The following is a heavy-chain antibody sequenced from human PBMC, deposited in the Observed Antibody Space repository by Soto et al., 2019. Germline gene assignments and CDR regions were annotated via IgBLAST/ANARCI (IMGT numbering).Heavy chain of an antibody. Sequence: QVQLVESGGGVVQPGRSLRLSCAASGFTFSSYGMHWVRQAPGKGLEWVAVISYDGSNKYYADSVKGRITISRDNFKNTLYLQMNSLRARDTAVFYCVKGNVIIPTAIKVRHYYRIDGWGQGTTVTVSS. J-gene: IGHJ6*02. CDR1: GFTFSSYG. CDR3: VKGNVIIPTAIKVRHYYRIDG. CDR2: ISYDGSNK. D-gene: IGHD2-2*01. V-gene: IGHV3-30*18.